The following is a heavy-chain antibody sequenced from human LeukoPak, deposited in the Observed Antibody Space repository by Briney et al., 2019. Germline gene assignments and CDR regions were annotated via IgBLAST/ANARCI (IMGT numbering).Heavy chain of an antibody. CDR1: GFXFXDYA. D-gene: IGHD6-6*01. CDR2: ISWNSGSV. V-gene: IGHV3-9*01. Sequence: GGSLRLSCAASGFXFXDYAMHWVRQAPXXXXXWXSGISWNSGSVGYADSVKGRFTISRDNAKNSLYLRMNSLRAEDTALYYCAKEISIAAPYYYYYGMDVWGQGTTATVSS. J-gene: IGHJ6*02. CDR3: AKEISIAAPYYYYYGMDV.